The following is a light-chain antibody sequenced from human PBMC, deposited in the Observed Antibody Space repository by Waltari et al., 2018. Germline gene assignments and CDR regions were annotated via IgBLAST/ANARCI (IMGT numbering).Light chain of an antibody. CDR2: DVS. V-gene: IGLV2-14*01. CDR1: SNDVGVYNS. Sequence: QSALTQPASVSGSPGQSVTIFCAGTSNDVGVYNSVSWYHEHPGQAPRVIIYDVSDRPSGVSDRFSGSKSGNTASLTISGLQAEDEADYYCSSQSSNDVVLFGGGTKLTVL. J-gene: IGLJ2*01. CDR3: SSQSSNDVVL.